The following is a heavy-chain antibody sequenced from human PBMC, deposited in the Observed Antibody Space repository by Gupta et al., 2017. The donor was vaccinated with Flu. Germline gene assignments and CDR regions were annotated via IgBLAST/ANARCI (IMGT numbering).Heavy chain of an antibody. J-gene: IGHJ4*02. V-gene: IGHV1-8*01. CDR2: MNPNSGNT. CDR3: ARAKRGYCTNGVCFNYYFDY. D-gene: IGHD2-8*01. Sequence: QVQLVQSGAEVKKPGASVKVSCKASGYTFTSYDINWVRQATGQGLEWMGWMNPNSGNTGYAQKFQGRVTMTRNTSISTAYMELSSLRSEDTAVYYCARAKRGYCTNGVCFNYYFDYWGQGTLVTVSS. CDR1: GYTFTSYD.